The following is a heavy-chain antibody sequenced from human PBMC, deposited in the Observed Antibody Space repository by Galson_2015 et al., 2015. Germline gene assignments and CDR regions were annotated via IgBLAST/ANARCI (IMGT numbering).Heavy chain of an antibody. CDR3: ANSLGLYSGSYQGYYYYYGMDV. V-gene: IGHV3-23*01. J-gene: IGHJ6*02. Sequence: DSVKGRFTISRDNSKNTLYLQMNSLRAEDTAVYYCANSLGLYSGSYQGYYYYYGMDVWGQGTTVTVSS. D-gene: IGHD1-26*01.